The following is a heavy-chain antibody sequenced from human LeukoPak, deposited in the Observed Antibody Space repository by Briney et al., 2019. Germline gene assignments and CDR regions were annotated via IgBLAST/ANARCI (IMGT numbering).Heavy chain of an antibody. V-gene: IGHV3-30*04. D-gene: IGHD4-17*01. CDR1: GFTFSTYA. J-gene: IGHJ4*02. Sequence: PGGSLRLSCAATGFTFSTYAIHWVRQAPGKGLQWVAVISYDGSNKFYGDSVKGRFTISKDNAKNSLYLQMNSLRAEDTAVYYCARAGGSTVSHSDYWGQGTLVTVSS. CDR3: ARAGGSTVSHSDY. CDR2: ISYDGSNK.